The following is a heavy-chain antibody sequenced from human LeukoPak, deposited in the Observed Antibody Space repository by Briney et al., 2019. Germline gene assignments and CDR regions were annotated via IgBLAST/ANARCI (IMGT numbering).Heavy chain of an antibody. J-gene: IGHJ6*02. D-gene: IGHD3-3*01. Sequence: GGSLRLSCAASGFTVSSNYMSWVRQAPGKGLDWVSVIYSGGSTYYADSVKGRFTISRDNSKNTLYLQMNSLRAEDTAVYYCARFTYYDFWSGYLAFSRYGMDVWGQGTTVTVSS. V-gene: IGHV3-53*01. CDR2: IYSGGST. CDR3: ARFTYYDFWSGYLAFSRYGMDV. CDR1: GFTVSSNY.